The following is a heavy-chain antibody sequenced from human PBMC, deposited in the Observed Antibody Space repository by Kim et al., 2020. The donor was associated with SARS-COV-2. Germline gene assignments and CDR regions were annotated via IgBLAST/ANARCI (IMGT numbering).Heavy chain of an antibody. J-gene: IGHJ5*02. CDR3: ARLPYCSGDSCYSGYWFDP. V-gene: IGHV4-39*01. CDR1: GGSISSSSYY. D-gene: IGHD2-15*01. CDR2: IYYSGST. Sequence: SETLSLTCTVSGGSISSSSYYWGWIRQPPGKGLEWIGSIYYSGSTYYNPSLKSRVTISIDTSKNQFSLKLSSVTAADTALYYCARLPYCSGDSCYSGYWFDPWGQGTLVTVSS.